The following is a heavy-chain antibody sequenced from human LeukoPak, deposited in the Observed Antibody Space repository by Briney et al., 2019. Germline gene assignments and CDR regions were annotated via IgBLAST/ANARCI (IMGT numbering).Heavy chain of an antibody. D-gene: IGHD3-16*02. CDR1: GYTFTSYG. V-gene: IGHV1-18*01. Sequence: ASVKVSCKASGYTFTSYGISWVRQAPGQGLEWMGWISAYNGNTNYAQKLQGRVTMTTDTSTSTANMELRSLRSDDTAVYYCAREKGITFGGVIVNDAFDIWGQGTMVTVSS. CDR2: ISAYNGNT. CDR3: AREKGITFGGVIVNDAFDI. J-gene: IGHJ3*02.